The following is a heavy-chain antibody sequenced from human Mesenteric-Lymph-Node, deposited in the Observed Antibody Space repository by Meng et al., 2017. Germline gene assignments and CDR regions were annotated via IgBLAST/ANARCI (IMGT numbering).Heavy chain of an antibody. CDR3: ARTRPDSVDYDYDSFDFDY. D-gene: IGHD3-16*01. CDR1: GYTFTDYY. CDR2: ISAYNGNT. V-gene: IGHV1-18*01. Sequence: ASVKVSCKASGYTFTDYYIHWVRQAPGQGLEWMGWISAYNGNTNYAQKLQGRVTMTTDTSTSTAYMELRSLRSDDTAVYYCARTRPDSVDYDYDSFDFDYWGQGTLVTVSS. J-gene: IGHJ4*02.